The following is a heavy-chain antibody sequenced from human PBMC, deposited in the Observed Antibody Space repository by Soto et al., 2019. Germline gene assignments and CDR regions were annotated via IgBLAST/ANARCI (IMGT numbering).Heavy chain of an antibody. V-gene: IGHV1-69*01. D-gene: IGHD1-26*01. Sequence: QVQLVQSGAEVKKPGSSVKVSCKASGGTFSSYSINWVRQAPGQGLEWMGEIITIFGTANYAQKFQGRVTIAADESTSTAYMELSSRRSEDTAVYYCARDGGRHSGGIDYWGQGTLVTVSS. J-gene: IGHJ4*02. CDR2: IITIFGTA. CDR1: GGTFSSYS. CDR3: ARDGGRHSGGIDY.